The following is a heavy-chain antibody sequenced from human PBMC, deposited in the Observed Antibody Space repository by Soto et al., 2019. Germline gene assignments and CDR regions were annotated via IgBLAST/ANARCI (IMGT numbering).Heavy chain of an antibody. CDR1: GDSIGRFY. D-gene: IGHD1-26*01. V-gene: IGHV4-4*07. CDR2: IYSTGGT. CDR3: ARDLSGTGLDI. Sequence: SETLSLTCNVSGDSIGRFYWSWIRQSAEKGLEWIGRIYSTGGTAYSPALKGRITISLDRSNNHVSLEMNSVTAADTAVYFCARDLSGTGLDIWGRGTRVTVSS. J-gene: IGHJ6*02.